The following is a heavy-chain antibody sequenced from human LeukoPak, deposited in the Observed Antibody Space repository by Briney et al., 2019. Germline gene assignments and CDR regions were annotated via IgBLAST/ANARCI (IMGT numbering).Heavy chain of an antibody. J-gene: IGHJ4*02. CDR3: ASVGGWYLDY. D-gene: IGHD6-19*01. CDR1: GYTFSSYG. V-gene: IGHV3-30*02. Sequence: GGSLRLSCAASGYTFSSYGMNWVRQAPGKGLEWVAFIRYDGRDKYYADSVKGRFTISRDNAKNSLYLQMNSLRAEDTAVYYCASVGGWYLDYWGQGTLLTVSS. CDR2: IRYDGRDK.